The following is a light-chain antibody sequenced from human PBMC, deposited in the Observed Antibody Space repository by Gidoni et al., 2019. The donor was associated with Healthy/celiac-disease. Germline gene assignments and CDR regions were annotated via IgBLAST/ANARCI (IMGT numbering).Light chain of an antibody. CDR2: EVS. V-gene: IGLV2-23*02. CDR3: CSYAGSNTPVV. J-gene: IGLJ3*02. CDR1: SSVVGSYNL. Sequence: SALTQPASVSASPGQSITISCTGTSSVVGSYNLVSWHQQHPGKAPKLMIYEVSKRPSGVSNRFSGSKSGNTASLTISGLQAEDEADYYCCSYAGSNTPVVFGGGTKLTVL.